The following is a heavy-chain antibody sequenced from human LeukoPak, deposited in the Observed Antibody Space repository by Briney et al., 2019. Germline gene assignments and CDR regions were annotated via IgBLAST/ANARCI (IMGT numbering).Heavy chain of an antibody. D-gene: IGHD6-6*01. V-gene: IGHV1-69*13. CDR1: GYTFTSYD. CDR3: ASSSSSLIGAFDI. CDR2: IIPIFGTA. J-gene: IGHJ3*02. Sequence: EASVKVSCKASGYTFTSYDINWVRQAPGQGPEWMGGIIPIFGTANYAQKFQGRVTITADESTSTAYMELSSLRSEDTAVYYCASSSSSLIGAFDIWGQGTMVTVSS.